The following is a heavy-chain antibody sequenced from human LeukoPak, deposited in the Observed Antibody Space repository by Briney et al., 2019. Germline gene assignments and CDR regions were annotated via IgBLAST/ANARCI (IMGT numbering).Heavy chain of an antibody. CDR3: AATSRMGYFDY. V-gene: IGHV3-9*01. J-gene: IGHJ4*02. D-gene: IGHD2-8*01. CDR1: GFTFDDYA. Sequence: PGGSLRLSCAASGFTFDDYAMHWVRQAPGKGLEWVSGISWNSGSIGYADSVKGRFTISRDNAKNSLYLQMNSLRAEDTALYYCAATSRMGYFDYWGRGTLVTVSS. CDR2: ISWNSGSI.